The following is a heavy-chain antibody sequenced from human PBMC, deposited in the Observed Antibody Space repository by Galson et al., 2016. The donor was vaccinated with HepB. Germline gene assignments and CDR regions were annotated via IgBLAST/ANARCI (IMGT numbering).Heavy chain of an antibody. CDR2: IYSRGTT. CDR3: ARRPGN. D-gene: IGHD6-13*01. J-gene: IGHJ4*02. Sequence: SLRLSCAASGFSVGSNYMSWVRQAPGKGLEWVSLIYSRGTTFYADSVKGRFTISRDSSKNTLYLQMTSLRVDDTAVYYCARRPGNWGLGTLVTVSS. CDR1: GFSVGSNY. V-gene: IGHV3-53*01.